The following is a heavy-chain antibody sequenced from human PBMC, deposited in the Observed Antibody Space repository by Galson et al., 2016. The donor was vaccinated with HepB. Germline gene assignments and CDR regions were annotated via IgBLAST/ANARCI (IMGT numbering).Heavy chain of an antibody. CDR2: IAYNGRT. V-gene: IGHV4-59*01. Sequence: ETLSLTCTISGGSFRNYFWSWIRQPPGKGLEWIGYIAYNGRTNYNPSLKSRLIISIDTSKNHFSLDLTSVAAADTAVYYCARQTTFGVVSYFDFWGQGTLVTVSS. D-gene: IGHD3-3*01. CDR1: GGSFRNYF. J-gene: IGHJ4*02. CDR3: ARQTTFGVVSYFDF.